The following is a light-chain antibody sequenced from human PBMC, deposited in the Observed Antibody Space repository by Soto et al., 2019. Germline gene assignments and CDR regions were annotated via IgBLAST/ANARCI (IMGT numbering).Light chain of an antibody. CDR1: QSVNSNY. CDR2: GAS. J-gene: IGKJ1*01. CDR3: QQYGSSPRT. V-gene: IGKV3-20*01. Sequence: EIVLTQSPGTLSLSPGEETTLSCRASQSVNSNYLAWYQQKAGQAPRLLIYGASSRATGIPDRFSGSGSGTDFTLTISRLEPEDFAVYYCQQYGSSPRTFGQGTKVEIK.